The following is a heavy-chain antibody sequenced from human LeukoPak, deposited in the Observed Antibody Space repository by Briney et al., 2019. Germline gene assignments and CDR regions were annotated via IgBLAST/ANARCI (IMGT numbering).Heavy chain of an antibody. CDR3: ARCNLQDSSGP. Sequence: ASVKVSRKASRYTFTSYYMYWVRQAPGDRREWMGIIYPSGSSTSYAQKFQGRVTMTRDTSTSTVYMELSSLRSEDTAVYYCARCNLQDSSGPWGQGTLVTVSS. J-gene: IGHJ4*02. V-gene: IGHV1-46*03. CDR1: RYTFTSYY. D-gene: IGHD3-22*01. CDR2: IYPSGSST.